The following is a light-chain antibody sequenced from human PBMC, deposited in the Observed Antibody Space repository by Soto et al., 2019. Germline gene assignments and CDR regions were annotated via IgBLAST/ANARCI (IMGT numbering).Light chain of an antibody. V-gene: IGKV3-20*01. CDR1: QRVSSSY. CDR3: QRYGSSPPFT. Sequence: EIVLTQSPGTLSLSPGERATLSCRASQRVSSSYLAWYQQKPGQAPRLLIYGASTRATGIPDCVSGSGSGTDFTLTISRLVPEDFAVYFCQRYGSSPPFTFGQGNKVEI. CDR2: GAS. J-gene: IGKJ2*01.